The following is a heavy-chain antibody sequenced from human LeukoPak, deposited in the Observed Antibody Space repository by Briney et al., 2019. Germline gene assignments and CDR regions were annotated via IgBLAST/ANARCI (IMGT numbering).Heavy chain of an antibody. J-gene: IGHJ6*03. D-gene: IGHD4-11*01. V-gene: IGHV7-4-1*02. CDR2: INTNTGNL. CDR3: AGEGDSNYDYYMDV. Sequence: ASVKVSCKASGYTFTSYAMNWVRQAPGQGLEWMGWINTNTGNLTYAQGFTGRFVFSLDTSVSTAYLPISSLKAGDTPVYYCAGEGDSNYDYYMDVWGKGTTVTVSS. CDR1: GYTFTSYA.